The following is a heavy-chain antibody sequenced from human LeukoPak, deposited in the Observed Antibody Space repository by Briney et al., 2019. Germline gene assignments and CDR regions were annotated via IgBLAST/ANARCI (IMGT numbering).Heavy chain of an antibody. CDR3: ARGQGTVTTH. J-gene: IGHJ4*02. D-gene: IGHD4-17*01. CDR2: IYYSGST. Sequence: PSETLSLTCTVSGGSISSSSYYWGWIRQPPGKGLEWIGSIYYSGSTYYNPSLKSRVTISLDTSKNQFSLKLSSVTAADTAVYYCARGQGTVTTHWGQGTLVTVSS. CDR1: GGSISSSSYY. V-gene: IGHV4-39*07.